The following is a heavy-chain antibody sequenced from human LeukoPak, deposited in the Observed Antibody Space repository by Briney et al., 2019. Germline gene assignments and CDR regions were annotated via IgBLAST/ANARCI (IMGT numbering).Heavy chain of an antibody. Sequence: GASVKVSCKASGYSFTSYGISWVRQAPGQGLEWMGWISANSGKTNYAQNLQGRVTMTTDTSTSTAYMELRSLTSDDTAVYYCARDGDYRTGGWLGTFDIGGQGTMVTVSS. CDR3: ARDGDYRTGGWLGTFDI. J-gene: IGHJ3*02. CDR2: ISANSGKT. V-gene: IGHV1-18*01. CDR1: GYSFTSYG. D-gene: IGHD6-19*01.